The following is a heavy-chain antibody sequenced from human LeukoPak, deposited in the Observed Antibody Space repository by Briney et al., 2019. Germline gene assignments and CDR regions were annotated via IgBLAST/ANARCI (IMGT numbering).Heavy chain of an antibody. CDR2: ISYEARNK. J-gene: IGHJ4*02. V-gene: IGHV3-30*01. D-gene: IGHD2-8*02. Sequence: GGSLRLSCAASGFTFSNHAMHWLRQAPGMGVEWVAVISYEARNKYYEDSVKGPFTISRENPKNAVYLQMHSLRAEDTGVYYCARDYLVGCTDTICYPIDYWGQGTLVTVSS. CDR1: GFTFSNHA. CDR3: ARDYLVGCTDTICYPIDY.